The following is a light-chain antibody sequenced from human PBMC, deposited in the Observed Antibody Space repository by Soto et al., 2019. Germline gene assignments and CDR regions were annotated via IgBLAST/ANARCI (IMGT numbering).Light chain of an antibody. V-gene: IGKV1-27*01. CDR3: QKFNTAPLT. CDR1: QDISVD. Sequence: DIQMTQSRSSLSASVGDRVTITCRSSQDISVDLAWYQQKPGKVPKLLIYSASTLQSGVPSRFSGSGSGTDFTLTISSLQPEAVATYYCQKFNTAPLTFGQGTRLEIK. CDR2: SAS. J-gene: IGKJ5*01.